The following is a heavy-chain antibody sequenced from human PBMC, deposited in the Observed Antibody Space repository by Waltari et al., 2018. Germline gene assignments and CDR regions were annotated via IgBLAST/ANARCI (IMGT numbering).Heavy chain of an antibody. CDR3: ARDSGVSSSWPFDY. D-gene: IGHD6-13*01. CDR2: ISSSSSYI. V-gene: IGHV3-21*01. CDR1: GFTFSSYS. Sequence: EVQLVESGGGLVKPGGSLRLSCAASGFTFSSYSMNWVRQAPGKGLVWVSSISSSSSYIYYADSVKGRFTISRDNAKNSLYLQMNSLRAEDTAVYYCARDSGVSSSWPFDYWGQGTLVTVSS. J-gene: IGHJ4*02.